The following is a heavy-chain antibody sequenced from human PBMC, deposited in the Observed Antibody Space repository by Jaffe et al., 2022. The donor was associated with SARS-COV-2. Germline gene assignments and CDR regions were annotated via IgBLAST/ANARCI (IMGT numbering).Heavy chain of an antibody. CDR1: GFAFSSYS. Sequence: EVQLVESGGDMVQRGGSLRLSCAASGFAFSSYSMNWVRQAPGKGLEWVSYISSGGTTRYYTDSVKGRFTISRDNAKNSLYLQMNSLRDEDTAVYYCARKNYGDYVGPLDYWGQGTLVTASS. V-gene: IGHV3-48*02. D-gene: IGHD4-17*01. CDR3: ARKNYGDYVGPLDY. J-gene: IGHJ4*02. CDR2: ISSGGTTR.